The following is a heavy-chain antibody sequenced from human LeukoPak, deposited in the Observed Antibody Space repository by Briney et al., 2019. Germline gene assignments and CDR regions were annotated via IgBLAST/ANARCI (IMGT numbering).Heavy chain of an antibody. J-gene: IGHJ4*02. CDR3: AREGYSYGLFDY. Sequence: GGSLRHSCAASGFTFSSYAMHWVRQAPGKGLEYVSAISSNGGSTYYANSVKGRFTISRDNSKNTLYLQMGSLRAEDMAVYYCAREGYSYGLFDYWGQGTLVTVSS. CDR1: GFTFSSYA. D-gene: IGHD5-18*01. CDR2: ISSNGGST. V-gene: IGHV3-64*01.